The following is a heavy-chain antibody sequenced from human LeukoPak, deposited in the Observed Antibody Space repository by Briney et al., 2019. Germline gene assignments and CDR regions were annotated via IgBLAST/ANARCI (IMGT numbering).Heavy chain of an antibody. CDR1: GGSFSGYY. V-gene: IGHV4-34*01. D-gene: IGHD6-6*01. Sequence: PSETLSLTCAVYGGSFSGYYWSWIRQPPGKGLEWIGEINHSGSTSYNPSLKSRVTISVDTSKNQFSLKLSSVTAADTAVYYCARDGPYSSSGHFDYWGQGTLVTVSS. CDR3: ARDGPYSSSGHFDY. J-gene: IGHJ4*02. CDR2: INHSGST.